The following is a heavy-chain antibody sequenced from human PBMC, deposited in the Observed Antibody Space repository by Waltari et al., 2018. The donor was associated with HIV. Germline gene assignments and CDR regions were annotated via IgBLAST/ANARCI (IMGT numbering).Heavy chain of an antibody. Sequence: EVHLVESGGGLVQPGGSLSLSCAASGFSFSNYWMSWVRQAPGKGLEWVANIKKDGSEKYYVGSVKGRFTISRDNAKNSLYLQMNSLSADDTAVYYCARDFPLEGDNGDYFDTWGQGTLVTVSS. CDR1: GFSFSNYW. D-gene: IGHD1-26*01. J-gene: IGHJ4*02. V-gene: IGHV3-7*01. CDR2: IKKDGSEK. CDR3: ARDFPLEGDNGDYFDT.